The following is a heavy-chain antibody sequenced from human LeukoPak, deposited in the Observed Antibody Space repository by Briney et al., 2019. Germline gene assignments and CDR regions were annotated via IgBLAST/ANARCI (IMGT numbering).Heavy chain of an antibody. V-gene: IGHV4-39*01. CDR3: ARHLILDWGYSYGYVTPTY. CDR2: IYYSGST. J-gene: IGHJ4*02. D-gene: IGHD5-18*01. CDR1: GGSISSSSYY. Sequence: PSETLSLTCTVSGGSISSSSYYWGWIRQPPGKGLEWIGSIYYSGSTYYNPSLKSRVTISVDTSKNQFSLKLSSVTAADTAVYYCARHLILDWGYSYGYVTPTYWGQGTLLTVSS.